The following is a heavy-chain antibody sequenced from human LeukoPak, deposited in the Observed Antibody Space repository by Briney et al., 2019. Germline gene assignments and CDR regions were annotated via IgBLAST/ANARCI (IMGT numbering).Heavy chain of an antibody. CDR2: IYYNGNT. CDR1: GDSISGYY. J-gene: IGHJ3*02. V-gene: IGHV4-59*08. Sequence: SETLSLTCTVSGDSISGYYWSWVRQPPGKGLEWIGHIYYNGNTNYNASLKGRVAISVDTPKNQFSLKVTSLTAADTAVYYCARPNSGTYPYDAFDIWGQGTMITVS. D-gene: IGHD1-26*01. CDR3: ARPNSGTYPYDAFDI.